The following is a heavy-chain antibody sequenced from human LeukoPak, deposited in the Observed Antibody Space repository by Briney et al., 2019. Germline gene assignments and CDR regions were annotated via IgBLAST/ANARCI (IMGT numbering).Heavy chain of an antibody. CDR2: IYYSGST. CDR1: GGSISSSSYY. D-gene: IGHD1-26*01. Sequence: SETLSLTCTVSGGSISSSSYYWGWIRQPPGTGLEWLGSIYYSGSTYYNPSLKSRVTISVDTSKNQFSLKLSSVTAADTAVYYCARLIRATNGMDVWGQGTTVTVSS. J-gene: IGHJ6*02. V-gene: IGHV4-39*01. CDR3: ARLIRATNGMDV.